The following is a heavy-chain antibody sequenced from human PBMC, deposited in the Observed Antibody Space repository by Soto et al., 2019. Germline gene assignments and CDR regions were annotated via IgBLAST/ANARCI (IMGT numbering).Heavy chain of an antibody. J-gene: IGHJ4*02. CDR1: GFTFSDYG. CDR2: ISYDGSYK. D-gene: IGHD1-26*01. CDR3: AKGKRIGASPQFFDY. Sequence: GGSLRLSCAASGFTFSDYGMHWVRQAPGKGLEWVAVISYDGSYKYYADSVKGRFTISRDNSKDTLYLQMNSLRAEDTAVYYCAKGKRIGASPQFFDYWGQGTLVTVSS. V-gene: IGHV3-30*18.